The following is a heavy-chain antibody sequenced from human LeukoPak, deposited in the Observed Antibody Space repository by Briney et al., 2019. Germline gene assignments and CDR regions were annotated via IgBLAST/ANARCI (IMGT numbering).Heavy chain of an antibody. CDR2: IIPIFGTA. CDR3: ARGPNLNCGSGSYYNRYYYYYMDV. D-gene: IGHD3-10*01. J-gene: IGHJ6*03. Sequence: ASVKVSCKASGGTFSSYAISWVRQAPGQGLEWMGGIIPIFGTANYAQKFQGRVTITADESTSTAYMELSSLRSEDTAVYYCARGPNLNCGSGSYYNRYYYYYMDVWGKGTTVTVSS. CDR1: GGTFSSYA. V-gene: IGHV1-69*13.